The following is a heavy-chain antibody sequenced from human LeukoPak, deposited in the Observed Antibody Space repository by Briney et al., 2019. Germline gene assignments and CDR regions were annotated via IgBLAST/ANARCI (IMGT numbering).Heavy chain of an antibody. V-gene: IGHV4-61*01. D-gene: IGHD3-22*01. CDR3: ARVTGYMIEDYFDY. J-gene: IGHJ4*02. CDR1: GYSISSGYY. Sequence: PSETLSLTCTVSGYSISSGYYWGWIRQPPGKGLEWIGYIYYSGSTNYNPSLKSRVTISVDTSKNQFSLKLSSVTAADTAVYYCARVTGYMIEDYFDYWAREPWSPSPQ. CDR2: IYYSGST.